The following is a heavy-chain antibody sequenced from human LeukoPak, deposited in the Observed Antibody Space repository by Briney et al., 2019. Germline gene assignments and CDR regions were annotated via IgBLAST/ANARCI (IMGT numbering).Heavy chain of an antibody. V-gene: IGHV3-7*03. CDR3: ARDGGFDTTYYYYYYGMDV. J-gene: IGHJ6*04. Sequence: GGSLRPSCAASGFTFSSYWMSWVRQAPGKGLEWVANIKQDGSEKYYVDSVKGRFTISRDNAKNSLYLQMNSLRAEDTAVYYCARDGGFDTTYYYYYYGMDVWGKGTTVTVSS. CDR1: GFTFSSYW. CDR2: IKQDGSEK. D-gene: IGHD3-16*01.